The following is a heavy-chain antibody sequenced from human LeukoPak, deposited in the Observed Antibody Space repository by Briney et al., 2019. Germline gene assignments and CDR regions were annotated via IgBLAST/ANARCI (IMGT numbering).Heavy chain of an antibody. D-gene: IGHD3-9*01. CDR1: GFTFGSQP. J-gene: IGHJ4*02. Sequence: GGSLRLSCVASGFTFGSQPMSWVRQAPGKGLEWVSAISGSGGSTYYADSVKGRFTISRDNSKNTLYLQMNSLRAEDTAVYYCAKAQLRYFDWLLDYFDYWGQGTLVTVSS. CDR2: ISGSGGST. V-gene: IGHV3-23*01. CDR3: AKAQLRYFDWLLDYFDY.